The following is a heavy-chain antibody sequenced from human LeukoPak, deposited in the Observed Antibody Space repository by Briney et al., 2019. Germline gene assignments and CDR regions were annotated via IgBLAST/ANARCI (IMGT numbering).Heavy chain of an antibody. V-gene: IGHV3-53*04. CDR2: IYSGGST. J-gene: IGHJ6*02. CDR1: GFTVSSNY. D-gene: IGHD2-15*01. CDR3: ARGAGCSGGSCYSDYYYGMDV. Sequence: GGSLRLSCAASGFTVSSNYMSWVRQAPGKGLEWVSVIYSGGSTYYAGSVKGRFTISRHNSKNTLYLQMNSLRAEDTAVYYCARGAGCSGGSCYSDYYYGMDVWGQGTTVTVSS.